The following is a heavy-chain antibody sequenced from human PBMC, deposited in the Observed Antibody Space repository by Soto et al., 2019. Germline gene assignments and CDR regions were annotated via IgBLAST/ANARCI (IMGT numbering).Heavy chain of an antibody. CDR1: GYTFTSYA. CDR2: INAGDGNT. J-gene: IGHJ2*01. V-gene: IGHV1-3*05. Sequence: QVQLVQSGAEEKKPGASVKVSCKASGYTFTSYAMHWVRQAPGQRLEWMGWINAGDGNTKYSQKFQGRVTITRDTSASTAYMELSSLRSEDTAVYYCARAPSWWYFDLWGRGTLVTVSS. CDR3: ARAPSWWYFDL.